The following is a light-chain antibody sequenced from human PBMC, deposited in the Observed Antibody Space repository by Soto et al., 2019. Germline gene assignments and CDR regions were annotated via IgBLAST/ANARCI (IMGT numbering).Light chain of an antibody. J-gene: IGKJ4*01. CDR3: QQYSSTPLT. CDR1: QSVSRSY. CDR2: GAS. V-gene: IGKV3-20*01. Sequence: EIVLTQSPGTLSLSPGERATLSCRASQSVSRSYLAWYQQRPGQAPRLLIYGASSSATGIPDRFSGSGSGTDFTLTISRLEPEDCAVYYCQQYSSTPLTFGGGTKVEIK.